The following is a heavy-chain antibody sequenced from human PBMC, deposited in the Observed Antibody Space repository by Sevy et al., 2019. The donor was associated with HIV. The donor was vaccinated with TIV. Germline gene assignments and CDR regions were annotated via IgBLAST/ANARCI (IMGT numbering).Heavy chain of an antibody. Sequence: GGSLRLSCAASGFTFSSYGMHWVRQAPGKGLEWVAVISYDGSNKYYGDSVKGRFTISRDNSKNTLYLQMNSLRAEDTAVYYCAKWSMGGARWLKLGAFDIWGQGTMVTVSS. D-gene: IGHD3-10*01. CDR3: AKWSMGGARWLKLGAFDI. J-gene: IGHJ3*02. CDR1: GFTFSSYG. CDR2: ISYDGSNK. V-gene: IGHV3-30*18.